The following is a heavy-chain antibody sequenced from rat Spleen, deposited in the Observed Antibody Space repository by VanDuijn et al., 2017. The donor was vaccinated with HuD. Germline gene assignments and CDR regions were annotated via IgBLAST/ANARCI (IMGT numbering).Heavy chain of an antibody. CDR3: ARERYTTDYYYYVMDA. CDR1: GFNFNDYW. J-gene: IGHJ4*01. V-gene: IGHV4-2*01. D-gene: IGHD1-6*01. Sequence: EVKLVESGGGLVQPGRSLKLSCAASGFNFNDYWMGWVRQAPGKGLEWIGEINKDSRTIKYNPSLKDKFTISRDNAQNTVYLQMTSLRSEDTALYYCARERYTTDYYYYVMDAWGQGASVTVSS. CDR2: INKDSRTI.